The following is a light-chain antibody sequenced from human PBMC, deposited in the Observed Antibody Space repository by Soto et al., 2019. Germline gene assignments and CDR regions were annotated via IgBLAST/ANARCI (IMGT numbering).Light chain of an antibody. CDR3: HQYGSSPLT. CDR1: QIVNSTF. Sequence: EIMMTQSPATLSVSPGERATLSCSASQIVNSTFLAWYQQKPGQAPRLLIYSASSRATGIPDRFSGSGSGTDFTLTISRLEPEDFAVYYCHQYGSSPLTFGPGTKVDIK. V-gene: IGKV3-20*01. CDR2: SAS. J-gene: IGKJ3*01.